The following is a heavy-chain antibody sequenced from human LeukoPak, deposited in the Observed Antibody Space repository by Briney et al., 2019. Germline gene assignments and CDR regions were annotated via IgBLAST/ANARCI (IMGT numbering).Heavy chain of an antibody. CDR3: ARVTHYGGKTTRLDV. J-gene: IGHJ6*04. CDR2: IIPIFGTA. D-gene: IGHD4-23*01. V-gene: IGHV1-69*05. CDR1: GGTFSSYA. Sequence: SVKVSCKASGGTFSSYAISWVRQAPGQGLEWMGRIIPIFGTANYAQKFQGRVTITTDESTSTAYMELSSLRSEDTAVYYCARVTHYGGKTTRLDVWGKGTTVTVSS.